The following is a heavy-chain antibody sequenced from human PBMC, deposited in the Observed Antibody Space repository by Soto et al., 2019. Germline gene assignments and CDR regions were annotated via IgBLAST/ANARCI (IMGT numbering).Heavy chain of an antibody. V-gene: IGHV3-23*01. CDR2: ISGSGGST. CDR3: AKDPSDGEAFWYYYYYMDV. D-gene: IGHD4-17*01. Sequence: GGSLRLSCAASGFTFSSYAMSWVRQAPGKGLEWVSAISGSGGSTYYADSVKGRFTISRDNSKNTLYLQMNSLRAEDTAVYYCAKDPSDGEAFWYYYYYMDVWGKGTTVTVSS. CDR1: GFTFSSYA. J-gene: IGHJ6*03.